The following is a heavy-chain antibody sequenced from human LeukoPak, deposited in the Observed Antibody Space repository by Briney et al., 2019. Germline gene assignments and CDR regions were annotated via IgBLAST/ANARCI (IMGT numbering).Heavy chain of an antibody. J-gene: IGHJ5*02. Sequence: GASLKISCQTSGSYFSTKWIGWVRQLPGKGLEWMGIIYSLDSITRYSPSFQGHVTISADTSINTAYLQWPSLKPSDTAIYYCARLAPDYADYWFDPWGQGTLVTVSS. CDR3: ARLAPDYADYWFDP. CDR1: GSYFSTKW. V-gene: IGHV5-51*01. CDR2: IYSLDSIT. D-gene: IGHD4-17*01.